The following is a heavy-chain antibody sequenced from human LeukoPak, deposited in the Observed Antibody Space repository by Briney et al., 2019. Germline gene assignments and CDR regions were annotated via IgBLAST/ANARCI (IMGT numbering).Heavy chain of an antibody. D-gene: IGHD3-10*01. CDR3: AREFYVGSGSYYIGY. Sequence: GGSLRLSCAASGFTFSSYGMHWVRQAPGKGLEWVAVIWYDGSNKYYADSVKGRFTISRDNSKNTLYLQMNSLRAEVTAVYYCAREFYVGSGSYYIGYWGQGTLVTVSS. V-gene: IGHV3-33*01. CDR1: GFTFSSYG. CDR2: IWYDGSNK. J-gene: IGHJ4*02.